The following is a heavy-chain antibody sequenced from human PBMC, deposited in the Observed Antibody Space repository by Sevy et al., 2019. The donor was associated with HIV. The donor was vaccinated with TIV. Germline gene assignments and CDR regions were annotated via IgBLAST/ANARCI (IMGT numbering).Heavy chain of an antibody. CDR3: ARDLPSAVINPFYYYGMDV. Sequence: GESLKISCAASGFTFSIYAIHWVRQAPGKGLEWVTVISYDGGNIYYADSVKGRLTVSRDNSKDTVYLQMNSLRPEDTAVYYCARDLPSAVINPFYYYGMDVWGQGTTVTVSS. CDR2: ISYDGGNI. J-gene: IGHJ6*02. CDR1: GFTFSIYA. V-gene: IGHV3-30*04. D-gene: IGHD2-21*01.